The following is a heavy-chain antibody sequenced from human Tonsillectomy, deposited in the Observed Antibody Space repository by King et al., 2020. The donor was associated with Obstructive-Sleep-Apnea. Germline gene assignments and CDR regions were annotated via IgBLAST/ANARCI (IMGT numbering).Heavy chain of an antibody. CDR1: GFSFSTYG. J-gene: IGHJ4*02. CDR2: IRYDGNVK. V-gene: IGHV3-30*02. CDR3: AKGAMIVVVMEYFDY. D-gene: IGHD3-22*01. Sequence: LQLVQSGGGVVQPERSLRLSCAASGFSFSTYGMHWVRQAPGKGLEWVAFIRYDGNVKYYADSVKGRFTISRDDSKNTLYLQMNSLGAEDTAVYYCAKGAMIVVVMEYFDYWGQGTLVTVSS.